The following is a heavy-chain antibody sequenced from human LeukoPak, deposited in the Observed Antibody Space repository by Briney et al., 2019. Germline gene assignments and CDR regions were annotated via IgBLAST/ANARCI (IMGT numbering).Heavy chain of an antibody. CDR2: ISSGGNT. J-gene: IGHJ4*02. Sequence: GASVKVSCKATGYIFSNYGISWVRQAPGHGLEWMGWISSGGNTNYAPKFQDRATMTTDTSTSTAYMELRSLRFDDTAVYYCATDKGEPLDYWGQGTLVTVSS. D-gene: IGHD3-16*01. CDR1: GYIFSNYG. CDR3: ATDKGEPLDY. V-gene: IGHV1-18*01.